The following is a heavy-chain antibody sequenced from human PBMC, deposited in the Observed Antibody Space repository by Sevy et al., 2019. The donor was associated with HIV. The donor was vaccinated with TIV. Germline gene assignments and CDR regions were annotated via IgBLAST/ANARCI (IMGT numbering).Heavy chain of an antibody. CDR3: AREGCTKPHDY. CDR1: GFTFSKYS. CDR2: LSFGGGEI. D-gene: IGHD2-8*01. J-gene: IGHJ4*02. Sequence: GGSLRLSCAASGFTFSKYSMSWVRQPPGKGLEWVSTLSFGGGEINYVDSVKGGFTISRDNSKSSVYLEMNNLRPEDTAVYYCAREGCTKPHDYWGQGTLVTVSS. V-gene: IGHV3-23*01.